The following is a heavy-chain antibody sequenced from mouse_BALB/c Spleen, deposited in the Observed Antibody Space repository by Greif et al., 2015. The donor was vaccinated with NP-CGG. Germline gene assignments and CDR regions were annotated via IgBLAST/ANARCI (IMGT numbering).Heavy chain of an antibody. Sequence: EVQRVESGAELVRPGALVKLSCKASGFNIKDYYMHWVKQWPEQGLEWIGWIDPENGNTIYDPKFQGKASITADTSSNTAYLQLSSLTSEDTAVYYCARWETARARDYYAMDYWGQGTSVTVSS. V-gene: IGHV14-1*02. CDR1: GFNIKDYY. CDR2: IDPENGNT. J-gene: IGHJ4*01. CDR3: ARWETARARDYYAMDY. D-gene: IGHD3-2*01.